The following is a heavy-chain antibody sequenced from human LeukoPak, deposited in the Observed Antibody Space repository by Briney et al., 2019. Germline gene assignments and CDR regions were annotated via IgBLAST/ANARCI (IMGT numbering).Heavy chain of an antibody. CDR2: IYTSGST. J-gene: IGHJ5*02. D-gene: IGHD6-13*01. CDR3: ARQTIAAAGSGWFDP. Sequence: PSETLSLTCTVSGGSIGSGSYYWSWIRQPAGKGLEWIGRIYTSGSTNYNPSLKSRVTISVDTSKNQFSLKLSSVTAADTAVYYCARQTIAAAGSGWFDPWGQGTLVTVSS. V-gene: IGHV4-61*02. CDR1: GGSIGSGSYY.